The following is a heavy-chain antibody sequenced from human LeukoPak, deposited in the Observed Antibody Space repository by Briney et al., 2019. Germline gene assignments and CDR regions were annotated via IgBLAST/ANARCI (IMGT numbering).Heavy chain of an antibody. CDR3: ARDLLTGSNWFDP. CDR2: ISAYNGNT. Sequence: ASVKVSCTASGYTFTSYGISWVRQAPGQGLEWMGWISAYNGNTNYAQKLQGRVTMTTDTSTSTAYMELRSLRADDTAVYYCARDLLTGSNWFDPWGQGTLVTVSS. J-gene: IGHJ5*02. D-gene: IGHD3-9*01. CDR1: GYTFTSYG. V-gene: IGHV1-18*01.